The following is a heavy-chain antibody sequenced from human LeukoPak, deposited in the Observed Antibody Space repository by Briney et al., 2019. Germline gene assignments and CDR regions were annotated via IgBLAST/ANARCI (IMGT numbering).Heavy chain of an antibody. V-gene: IGHV4-30-2*01. CDR2: IYHRGRT. J-gene: IGHJ4*02. CDR1: GGSISSGSYS. D-gene: IGHD3-10*01. Sequence: SETLSLTCAVSGGSISSGSYSWSWIRQPPGKGLEWIGYIYHRGRTYYNPSLKGQVTISIHRSKNHFSLRLGSVAAAETAVYYRGRGGGEEFGEYDVFDYWGQGTLVTVSS. CDR3: GRGGGEEFGEYDVFDY.